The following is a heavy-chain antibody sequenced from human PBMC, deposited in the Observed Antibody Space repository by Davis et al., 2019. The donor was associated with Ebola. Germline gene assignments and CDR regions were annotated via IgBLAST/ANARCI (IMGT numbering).Heavy chain of an antibody. J-gene: IGHJ3*02. V-gene: IGHV3-23*01. CDR2: ISGSGGST. CDR3: AKGDLRITMKLVVKGDFDI. D-gene: IGHD3-22*01. CDR1: GFTFSKYA. Sequence: GESLKISCAASGFTFSKYAMSWVRQAPGKGLEWVSVISGSGGSTYYADSVKGRFTISRDNSKKTLYLQMNSLRAEDTALYYCAKGDLRITMKLVVKGDFDIWGQGTMVTVSS.